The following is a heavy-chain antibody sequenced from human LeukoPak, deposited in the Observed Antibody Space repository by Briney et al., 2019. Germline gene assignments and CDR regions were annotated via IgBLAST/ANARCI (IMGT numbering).Heavy chain of an antibody. J-gene: IGHJ5*02. CDR3: TKVGFNA. Sequence: PKASVKVSCKASGYSVTDYFIHCVRQAPGQGLEWMGWFNPNSGGAKYAQRFQGRVTMTRDTSISTAYMELDRLRYDDTAIYYCTKVGFNAWGQGTLVTVSS. CDR1: GYSVTDYF. V-gene: IGHV1-2*02. CDR2: FNPNSGGA.